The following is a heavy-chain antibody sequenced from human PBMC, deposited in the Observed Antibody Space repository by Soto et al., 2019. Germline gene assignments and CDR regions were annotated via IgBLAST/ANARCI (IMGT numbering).Heavy chain of an antibody. D-gene: IGHD3-10*01. CDR3: ARGPQLLWFGELLGSSFDY. CDR2: IYYSGST. J-gene: IGHJ4*02. V-gene: IGHV4-39*01. Sequence: SETLSLTCTVSGSSISSSSYYWGWIRQPPGKGLEWIGSIYYSGSTYYNPSLKSRVTISVDTSKNQSSLKLSSVTAADTAVYYCARGPQLLWFGELLGSSFDYWGQGTLVTVSS. CDR1: GSSISSSSYY.